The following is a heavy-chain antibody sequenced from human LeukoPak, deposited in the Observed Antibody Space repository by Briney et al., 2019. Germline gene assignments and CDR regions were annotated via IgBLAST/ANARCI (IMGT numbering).Heavy chain of an antibody. CDR2: ISYDGSNK. V-gene: IGHV3-30-3*01. D-gene: IGHD2-2*01. CDR3: ARDRRYCSSPSCPVNWFDP. CDR1: GFNVNNNY. J-gene: IGHJ5*02. Sequence: GGSLRLSCAASGFNVNNNYMSWVRQAPGKGLAGVAVISYDGSNKYYADSVKGRFTLSRDNSKNTLYLQMNSLRAEDTDVYYCARDRRYCSSPSCPVNWFDPWGQGTLVTVSS.